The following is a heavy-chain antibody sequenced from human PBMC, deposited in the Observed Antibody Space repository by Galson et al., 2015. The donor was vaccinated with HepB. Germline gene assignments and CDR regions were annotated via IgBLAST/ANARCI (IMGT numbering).Heavy chain of an antibody. V-gene: IGHV1-3*01. CDR3: ARSLLGSYYYYGMDV. J-gene: IGHJ6*02. CDR1: GYTFTSYA. CDR2: INAGNGNT. Sequence: SCKASGYTFTSYAMHWVRQAPGQRLEWMGWINAGNGNTKYSQKFQGRVTITRDTSASTAYMELSSLRSEDTAVYYCARSLLGSYYYYGMDVWGQGTTVTVSS. D-gene: IGHD2-15*01.